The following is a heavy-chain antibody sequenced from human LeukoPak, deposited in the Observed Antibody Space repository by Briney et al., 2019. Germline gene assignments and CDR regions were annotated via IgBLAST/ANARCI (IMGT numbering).Heavy chain of an antibody. Sequence: SETLSLTCTVSGGSISGYYWSWIRQPPGKGLEWIGHIYYSGSPNYNPSLKSRVTISVDTSKNQFSLKLSSVTAADTAVYYCARHSADYNWFDPWGQGTLVTVSS. CDR3: ARHSADYNWFDP. CDR1: GGSISGYY. J-gene: IGHJ5*02. CDR2: IYYSGSP. D-gene: IGHD3-3*01. V-gene: IGHV4-59*08.